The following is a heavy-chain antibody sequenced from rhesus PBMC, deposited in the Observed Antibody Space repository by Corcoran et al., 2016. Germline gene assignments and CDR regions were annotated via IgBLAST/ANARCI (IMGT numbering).Heavy chain of an antibody. CDR1: GFTFSSYD. Sequence: EVQLVESGGGLVQPGGSLRLSCAASGFTFSSYDMSWVLQSLGKGLEWVSYIINTGKTQYYAGSVKCRFTISRDNAKNSLSLQMNSLKTEDTAVYYCTRGTWSGSWNDWGQGVLVTVSS. J-gene: IGHJ4*01. D-gene: IGHD6-25*01. V-gene: IGHV3S4*01. CDR3: TRGTWSGSWND. CDR2: IINTGKTQ.